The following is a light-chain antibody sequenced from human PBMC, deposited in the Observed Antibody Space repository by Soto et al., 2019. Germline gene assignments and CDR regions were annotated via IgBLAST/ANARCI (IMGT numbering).Light chain of an antibody. CDR1: SSDVGGYNY. J-gene: IGLJ3*02. V-gene: IGLV2-14*01. Sequence: QSVLTQPASVSGSPGQSITLSCTGTSSDVGGYNYVSWYQQHPGKAPKLMIYEVSNRPSGVSNRFSGSKSGNTASLTISGLQADDEAVYYCSSYTSIRATQVVFGGGTKLTVL. CDR2: EVS. CDR3: SSYTSIRATQVV.